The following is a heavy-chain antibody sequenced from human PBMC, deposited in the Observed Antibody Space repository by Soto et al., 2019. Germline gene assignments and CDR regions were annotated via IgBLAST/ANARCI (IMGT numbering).Heavy chain of an antibody. D-gene: IGHD3-22*01. CDR1: GGSISSGDYS. CDR3: ARVRRDFDTSGPVDY. Sequence: PSETLSLTCAVSGGSISSGDYSWNWIRQPPGKGLEWIGYIYFCGSTYYNPSLQSRVTMSVDRSRNQFSLKLNSVTAADTAVYYCARVRRDFDTSGPVDYWGQRTLVTVPS. J-gene: IGHJ4*02. V-gene: IGHV4-30-2*01. CDR2: IYFCGST.